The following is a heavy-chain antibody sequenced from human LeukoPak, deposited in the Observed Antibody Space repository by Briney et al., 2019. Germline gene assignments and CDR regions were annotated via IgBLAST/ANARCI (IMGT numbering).Heavy chain of an antibody. J-gene: IGHJ6*02. D-gene: IGHD4-11*01. CDR1: GGSISSYY. V-gene: IGHV4-59*01. Sequence: PSETLSLTCTVSGGSISSYYWSWIRQPPGKGLEWIGYIYYSGSTNYNPSLKSRVAISVDTSKNQFSLKLSSVTAADTAVYYCARGPTVPYYYYGMDVWGQGTTVTVSS. CDR3: ARGPTVPYYYYGMDV. CDR2: IYYSGST.